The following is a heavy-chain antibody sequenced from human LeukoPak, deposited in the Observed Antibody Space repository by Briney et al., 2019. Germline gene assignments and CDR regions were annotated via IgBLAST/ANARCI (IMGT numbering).Heavy chain of an antibody. CDR3: ARVPTILGWFDP. Sequence: ASVKVSCKASGYTFTGYYIHWVRQAPGQGLEWMGWINPNRGGTNYAQKFQGKVTMTRDTSISTAYMELSRLRSDDTAVYYCARVPTILGWFDPWGQGTLVTVSS. V-gene: IGHV1-2*02. J-gene: IGHJ5*02. D-gene: IGHD3-9*01. CDR1: GYTFTGYY. CDR2: INPNRGGT.